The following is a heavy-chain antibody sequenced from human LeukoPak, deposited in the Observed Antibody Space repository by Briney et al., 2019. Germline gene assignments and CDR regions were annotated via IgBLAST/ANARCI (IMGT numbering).Heavy chain of an antibody. CDR2: ISGSGGST. J-gene: IGHJ4*01. D-gene: IGHD3-22*01. CDR1: GFTVSSNS. Sequence: GGSLRLSCTVSGFTVSSNSMSWVRQAPGKGLEWVSAISGSGGSTYYADSVKGRFTISRDNSKNTLYLQMNSLRAEDTAVYYCTADTFDSSGYSCDYWGQGILVTVSS. V-gene: IGHV3-23*01. CDR3: TADTFDSSGYSCDY.